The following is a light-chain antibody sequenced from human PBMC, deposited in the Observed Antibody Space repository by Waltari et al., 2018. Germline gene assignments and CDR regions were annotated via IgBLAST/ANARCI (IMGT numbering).Light chain of an antibody. Sequence: QSALTQPRSVSGSPGQSVTISCTGTSSDVGAYKYVSCYQHHPGKAPKLILFDVTKRPSGVPDRFSGSKSGDTASLTISGLEASDESDYFCCSYAGDSSYVFGTGTTVSVL. V-gene: IGLV2-11*01. CDR3: CSYAGDSSYV. CDR1: SSDVGAYKY. CDR2: DVT. J-gene: IGLJ1*01.